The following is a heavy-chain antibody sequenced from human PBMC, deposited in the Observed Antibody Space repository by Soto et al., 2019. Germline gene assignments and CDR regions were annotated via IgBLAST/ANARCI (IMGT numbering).Heavy chain of an antibody. J-gene: IGHJ4*02. Sequence: QVQLVKSGGGVVQPGRSLRLSCAASGFTVSSYGMHWVRQAPGKGLEWVAVISRDGGTKYYADSVKGRFTISRDNSRNTLFLEMNSLRGDDRAVYYCTGEVASGYWGQGTLVTVSS. D-gene: IGHD2-8*02. V-gene: IGHV3-30*03. CDR2: ISRDGGTK. CDR1: GFTVSSYG. CDR3: TGEVASGY.